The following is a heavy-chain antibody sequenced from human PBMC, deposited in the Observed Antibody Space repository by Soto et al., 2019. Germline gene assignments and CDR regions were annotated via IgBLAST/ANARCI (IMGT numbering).Heavy chain of an antibody. Sequence: QVQLQESGPGLVKPSQTLSLTCSISGGSISSGDNYWSWIRQPPGKGLEWIGYIHSSGSTFYNPSLKSRVTISIDTSKNQSSLKLSSVTAADTAVYSCARGTYFDSAWGTYRVGSSGCFDYWGQGTLVSVSS. CDR2: IHSSGST. J-gene: IGHJ4*02. V-gene: IGHV4-30-4*01. CDR1: GGSISSGDNY. CDR3: ARGTYFDSAWGTYRVGSSGCFDY. D-gene: IGHD3-16*02.